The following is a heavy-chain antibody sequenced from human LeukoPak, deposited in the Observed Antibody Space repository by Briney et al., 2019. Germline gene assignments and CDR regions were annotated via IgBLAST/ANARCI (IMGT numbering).Heavy chain of an antibody. CDR1: GFTFSSYG. V-gene: IGHV3-30*02. D-gene: IGHD4-17*01. J-gene: IGHJ5*02. CDR2: IRYDGSNK. CDR3: AKNTDYGDFLNWFDP. Sequence: GGSLRLSCAASGFTFSSYGMHWVRQAPGKGLEWVAFIRYDGSNKYYADSVKGRFTISRDNSKNTLYLQMNSLRAEDTAVYYCAKNTDYGDFLNWFDPWGQGTLVTVSS.